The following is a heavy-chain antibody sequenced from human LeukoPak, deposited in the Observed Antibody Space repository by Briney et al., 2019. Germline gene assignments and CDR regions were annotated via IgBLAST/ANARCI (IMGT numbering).Heavy chain of an antibody. D-gene: IGHD6-19*01. V-gene: IGHV4-34*01. CDR1: GGSFSGYY. CDR3: ARAPGYSSGWHGMDV. Sequence: PSETLSLTCAVYGGSFSGYYWSWIRQPPGKGLEWIGEINHSGSTNYNPSLKSRVTISVDTSKNQFSLKLSSVTAADTAVYYCARAPGYSSGWHGMDVWGQGTTVTVSS. J-gene: IGHJ6*02. CDR2: INHSGST.